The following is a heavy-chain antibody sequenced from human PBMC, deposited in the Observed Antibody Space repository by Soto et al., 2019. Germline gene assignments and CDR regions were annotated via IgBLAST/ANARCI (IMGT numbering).Heavy chain of an antibody. D-gene: IGHD3-3*01. J-gene: IGHJ4*02. CDR1: GGSISSSSYY. CDR3: ARRFLEWLLSD. CDR2: IYYSGST. V-gene: IGHV4-39*01. Sequence: SETLSLTCTVSGGSISSSSYYWGWIRQPPGKGLEWIGSIYYSGSTYYNPSLKSRVTISVDTSKNQFSLKLSSVTAADTVVYYCARRFLEWLLSDWGQGTLVTVSS.